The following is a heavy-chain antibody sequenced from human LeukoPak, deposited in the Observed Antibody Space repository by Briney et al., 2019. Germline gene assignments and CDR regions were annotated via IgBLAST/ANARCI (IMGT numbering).Heavy chain of an antibody. J-gene: IGHJ4*02. Sequence: GASVKVSCKASGGTFSSYAISWVRQAPGQGLEWMGWISAYNGNTNYAQKLQGRVTMTTDTSTSTAYMELRSLRSDDTAVYYCARVGSHDSSGAYWGQGTLVTVSS. CDR3: ARVGSHDSSGAY. V-gene: IGHV1-18*01. D-gene: IGHD3-22*01. CDR2: ISAYNGNT. CDR1: GGTFSSYA.